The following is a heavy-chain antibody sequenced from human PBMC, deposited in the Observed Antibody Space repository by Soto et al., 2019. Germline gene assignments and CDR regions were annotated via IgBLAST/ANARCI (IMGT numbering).Heavy chain of an antibody. CDR1: GFTFSSYG. Sequence: GGSLRLSCAASGFTFSSYGMHWVRQAPGKGLEWVAVISYDGSNKYYADSVKGRFTISRDNSKNTLYLQMNSLRAEDTAVYYCAKGHCSSTSCYFPHRFDPWGQGTLVTVSS. CDR2: ISYDGSNK. CDR3: AKGHCSSTSCYFPHRFDP. V-gene: IGHV3-30*18. J-gene: IGHJ5*02. D-gene: IGHD2-2*01.